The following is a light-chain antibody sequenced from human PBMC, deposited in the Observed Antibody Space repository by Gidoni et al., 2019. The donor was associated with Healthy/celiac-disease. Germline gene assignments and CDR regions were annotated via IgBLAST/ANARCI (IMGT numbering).Light chain of an antibody. V-gene: IGKV1-5*03. CDR3: QQYNSYPYT. Sequence: DIQLTQSPSTLSASIGDRVTITCRASQRISSWLAWYQQKPGKAPKILIYKASSLESGVPSRFSGSGSGTEFTLTISSLQPDDFATYYCQQYNSYPYTCGQXTKLEIK. CDR2: KAS. J-gene: IGKJ2*01. CDR1: QRISSW.